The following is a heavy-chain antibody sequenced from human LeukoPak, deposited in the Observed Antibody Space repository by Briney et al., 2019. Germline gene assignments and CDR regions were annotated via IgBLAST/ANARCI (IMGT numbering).Heavy chain of an antibody. CDR1: GFTFSSHG. CDR2: ISVSGGST. D-gene: IGHD3-10*01. V-gene: IGHV3-23*01. Sequence: GGSLRLSWAAAGFTFSSHGMTWVRQAPGKGLGWVSAISVSGGSTYYADSVKGRSTISRDNPKNTLYLQMNSLSAEDTAVYYCAKFGLAGTGRYHDAFDIWGQGTMVTVSS. J-gene: IGHJ3*02. CDR3: AKFGLAGTGRYHDAFDI.